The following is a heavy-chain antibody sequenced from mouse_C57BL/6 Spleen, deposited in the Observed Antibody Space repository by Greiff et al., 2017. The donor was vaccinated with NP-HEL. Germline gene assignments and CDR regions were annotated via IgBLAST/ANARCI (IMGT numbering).Heavy chain of an antibody. D-gene: IGHD1-1*01. V-gene: IGHV2-9-1*01. Sequence: VQLKESGPGLVAPSQSLSITCTVSGFSLTSYAISWVRQPPGKGLEWLGVIWTGGGTNYNSALKSRLSISKDNSKSQVCIKMNSMQTDDTARYYCARNYYYGSSGYYFDYWGQGTTLTVSS. CDR2: IWTGGGT. J-gene: IGHJ2*01. CDR3: ARNYYYGSSGYYFDY. CDR1: GFSLTSYA.